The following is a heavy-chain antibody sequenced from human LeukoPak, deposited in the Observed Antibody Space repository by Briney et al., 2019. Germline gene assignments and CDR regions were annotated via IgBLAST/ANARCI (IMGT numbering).Heavy chain of an antibody. CDR1: GGSIGSSPYY. D-gene: IGHD5-18*01. Sequence: SETLSLTCTVSGGSIGSSPYYWGWIRQPPGKGLEWIGSIYYSGTTHYSPSLESRVTISVDTSKNQLSLKLASVTAADTAIYYCAKGAGGFSYYNWFDPWGQGTLVTVSS. J-gene: IGHJ5*02. CDR3: AKGAGGFSYYNWFDP. CDR2: IYYSGTT. V-gene: IGHV4-39*07.